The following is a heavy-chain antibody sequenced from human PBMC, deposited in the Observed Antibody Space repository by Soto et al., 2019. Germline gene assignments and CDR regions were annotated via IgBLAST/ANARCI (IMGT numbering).Heavy chain of an antibody. V-gene: IGHV3-53*01. D-gene: IGHD6-19*01. CDR3: ARILYCSGWYSAYDI. CDR1: GVTVSSNY. Sequence: GGSLRLSCAASGVTVSSNYMSWVRQAPGKGLEWVSVIYSGGSTYYADSVKGRFTISRDTSKNTLYLQINSLRAEDTAVYYCARILYCSGWYSAYDIWGQGTMVTVSS. J-gene: IGHJ3*02. CDR2: IYSGGST.